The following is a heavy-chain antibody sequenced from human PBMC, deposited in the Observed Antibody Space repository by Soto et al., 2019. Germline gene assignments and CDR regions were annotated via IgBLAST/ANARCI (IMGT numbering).Heavy chain of an antibody. CDR1: GFTFSSYA. Sequence: GGSLRLSCAASGFTFSSYAMSWVRQAPGKGLEWVSAISGSGGSTYYADSVKGRFTISRDNSKNTLYLQMNSLRAEDTAVYYCASSGMITFGGVIVGALDYWGQGTLVTVSS. CDR2: ISGSGGST. D-gene: IGHD3-16*02. J-gene: IGHJ4*02. CDR3: ASSGMITFGGVIVGALDY. V-gene: IGHV3-23*01.